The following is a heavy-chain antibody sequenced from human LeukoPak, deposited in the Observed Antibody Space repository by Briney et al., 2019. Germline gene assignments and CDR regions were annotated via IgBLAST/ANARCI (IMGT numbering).Heavy chain of an antibody. V-gene: IGHV1-18*01. J-gene: IGHJ3*02. CDR2: ISAYNGNT. CDR1: GYTFTSYG. CDR3: ARDILLWFGEFYAFDI. Sequence: ASVKVSCKASGYTFTSYGISWVRQAPGQGLEWMGWISAYNGNTNYAQKLQGRVTMTTDTSTSTAYMELRSLRSDDTAVYYCARDILLWFGEFYAFDIWGQGTVVTVSS. D-gene: IGHD3-10*01.